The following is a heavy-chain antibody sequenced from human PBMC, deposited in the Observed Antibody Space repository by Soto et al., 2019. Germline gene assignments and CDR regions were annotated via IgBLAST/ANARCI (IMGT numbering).Heavy chain of an antibody. J-gene: IGHJ4*02. CDR2: IDSDRSST. CDR3: ARDHSRGRYYIH. CDR1: GFALSDCK. Sequence: GGSLRHSCANCGFALSDCKRNWARQAPGKGLVWVSRIDSDRSSTTYAVSVKGRFTTSRDNAKNSMYLQMDSMRAEDTAVYYCARDHSRGRYYIHWGQGTLVTVFS. V-gene: IGHV3-74*01. D-gene: IGHD1-26*01.